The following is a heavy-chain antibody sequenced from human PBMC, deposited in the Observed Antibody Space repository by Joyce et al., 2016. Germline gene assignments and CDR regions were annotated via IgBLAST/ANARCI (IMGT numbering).Heavy chain of an antibody. Sequence: QVQLGESGGGVVQPGRSLRLSCAASGFTFSSYAMHWVRQVPGKGMEGVAVTSADGRNKYYAGSVKGRFTISRDNLKSTLYLQMNSLRAEDTAVYYCARGTRRSFYYDSTGYYLIDYWGQGTVVTVSS. CDR3: ARGTRRSFYYDSTGYYLIDY. CDR1: GFTFSSYA. D-gene: IGHD3-22*01. J-gene: IGHJ4*02. CDR2: TSADGRNK. V-gene: IGHV3-30*04.